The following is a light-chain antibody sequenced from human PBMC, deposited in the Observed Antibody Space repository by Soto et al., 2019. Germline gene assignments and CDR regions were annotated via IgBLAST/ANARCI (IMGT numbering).Light chain of an antibody. V-gene: IGLV2-14*01. Sequence: QSVLTQPASVSGSPGQSITISCTGTSSDVGGYNYVSWYQQHPGKAPKLMIYDVSNRPSGVSNRFSGSKSSNTASLTISGLQAEDEADYYCSSYTSSSILHGFGTGTKVTVL. CDR2: DVS. CDR1: SSDVGGYNY. CDR3: SSYTSSSILHG. J-gene: IGLJ1*01.